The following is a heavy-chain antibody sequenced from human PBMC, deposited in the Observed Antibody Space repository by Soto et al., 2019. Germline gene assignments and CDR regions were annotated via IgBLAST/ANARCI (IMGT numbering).Heavy chain of an antibody. CDR3: ARHGYNYGGGYFDY. J-gene: IGHJ4*02. CDR2: IYSCGST. CDR1: GVTVSSNY. D-gene: IGHD5-18*01. Sequence: EVQLVESGGGLVQPGGSLRLSCAASGVTVSSNYMSWVRQAPGKGLEWVSVIYSCGSTYYADSVKGRFTISRDNSKNTLYLQMNSLRAEDTAVYYCARHGYNYGGGYFDYWGQGTLVTVSS. V-gene: IGHV3-66*04.